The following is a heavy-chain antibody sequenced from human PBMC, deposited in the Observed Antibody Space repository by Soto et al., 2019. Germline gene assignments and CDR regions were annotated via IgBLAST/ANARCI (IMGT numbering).Heavy chain of an antibody. V-gene: IGHV3-66*01. D-gene: IGHD5-12*01. Sequence: GGSLRLSCAASGFTVSSNYMSWVRQAPGKGLEWVSVIYSGGSTYYADSVKGRFTISRDNSKNTLYLQMNSPRAEDTAVYYCARDPLNSGYDLRRGFDYWGQGTLVTVSS. CDR3: ARDPLNSGYDLRRGFDY. CDR2: IYSGGST. J-gene: IGHJ4*02. CDR1: GFTVSSNY.